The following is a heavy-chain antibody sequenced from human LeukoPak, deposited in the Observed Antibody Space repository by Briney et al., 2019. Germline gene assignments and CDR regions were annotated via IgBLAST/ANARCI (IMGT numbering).Heavy chain of an antibody. CDR2: IIPIFGTA. CDR1: GGTFSSYA. V-gene: IGHV1-69*01. D-gene: IGHD5-24*01. CDR3: ARDGRDGYNFDYYYYMDV. J-gene: IGHJ6*03. Sequence: SVKVSCKSSGGTFSSYAISWVRQAPGQGLEWMGGIIPIFGTANYAQKFQGRVTITADESTSTAYMELSSLRSEDTAVYYCARDGRDGYNFDYYYYMDVWGKGTTVTISS.